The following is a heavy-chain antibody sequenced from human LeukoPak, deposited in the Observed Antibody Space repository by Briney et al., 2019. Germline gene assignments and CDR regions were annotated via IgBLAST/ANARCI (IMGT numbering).Heavy chain of an antibody. D-gene: IGHD2-2*01. Sequence: GGPLRLSCAASGFTFSSYSMNWVRQAPGKGLECVSSISSSSSYIYYADSVKGRFTIPRDNAKNSLYLQMNSLRAEDTAVYDCARAVGDCSSTSCYGNWFDPWGRGTLVTVSS. CDR1: GFTFSSYS. V-gene: IGHV3-21*01. J-gene: IGHJ5*02. CDR3: ARAVGDCSSTSCYGNWFDP. CDR2: ISSSSSYI.